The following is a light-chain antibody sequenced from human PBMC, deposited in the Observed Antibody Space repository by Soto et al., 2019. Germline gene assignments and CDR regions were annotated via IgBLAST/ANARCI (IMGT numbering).Light chain of an antibody. CDR1: GSAVLSYDA. CDR3: SSYVYSNGWV. Sequence: QAALTQPSSVSGSPGQSITISCTGTGSAVLSYDAVSWYQHLPGKAPKLIIYEGNKRASGVSDRFSGSRSGNMASLTISGLQAEDEADYYCSSYVYSNGWVFGGGTKLTVL. CDR2: EGN. V-gene: IGLV2-23*01. J-gene: IGLJ3*02.